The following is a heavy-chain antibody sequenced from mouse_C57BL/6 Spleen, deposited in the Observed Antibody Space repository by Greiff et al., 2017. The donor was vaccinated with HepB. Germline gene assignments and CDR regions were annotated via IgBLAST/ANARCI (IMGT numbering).Heavy chain of an antibody. Sequence: EVQLQQSGPELVKPGASVKISCKASGYTFTDYYMNWVKQSHGKSLEWIGDINPNNGGTSYNQKFKGKATLPVDKSSSTAYMELRSLTSEDSAVYYCARSGSSYAYFDYWGQGTTLTVSS. CDR2: INPNNGGT. J-gene: IGHJ2*01. CDR3: ARSGSSYAYFDY. CDR1: GYTFTDYY. V-gene: IGHV1-26*01. D-gene: IGHD1-1*01.